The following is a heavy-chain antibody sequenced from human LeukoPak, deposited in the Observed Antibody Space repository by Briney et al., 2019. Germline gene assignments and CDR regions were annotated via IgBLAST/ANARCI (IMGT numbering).Heavy chain of an antibody. CDR1: GFAFSSYS. J-gene: IGHJ3*02. CDR2: ISSSSSYI. D-gene: IGHD2-15*01. V-gene: IGHV3-21*01. Sequence: GGSLRLSCAAPGFAFSSYSMNWVRQAPGKGLEWVSSISSSSSYIYYADSVKGRFTISRDNAKNSLYLQMNSLRAEDTAVYCCARDSLLGYCSGGSCYPHAFDIWGQGTMVTVSS. CDR3: ARDSLLGYCSGGSCYPHAFDI.